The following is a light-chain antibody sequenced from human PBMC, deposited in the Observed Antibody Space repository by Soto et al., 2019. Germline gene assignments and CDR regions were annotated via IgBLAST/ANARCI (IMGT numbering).Light chain of an antibody. CDR3: TSKRSDTPVV. CDR1: SSDVGGYNY. Sequence: QSALTQPASVSGSPGQSIGISCTGTSSDVGGYNYVSWYQQHPGKAPKLMIYEVSNRPSGVSNRFSASKPGNTASLTISGLQAEAEADNYCTSKRSDTPVVFGTGTQVTVL. J-gene: IGLJ1*01. V-gene: IGLV2-14*01. CDR2: EVS.